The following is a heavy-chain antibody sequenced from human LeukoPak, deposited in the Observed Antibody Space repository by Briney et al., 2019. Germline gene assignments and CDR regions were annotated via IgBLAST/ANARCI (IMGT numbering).Heavy chain of an antibody. CDR1: GFTVSSNY. V-gene: IGHV3-66*01. J-gene: IGHJ4*02. CDR3: ARDRAGSFDY. Sequence: GGSLRLSCAASGFTVSSNYTSWVRQAPGKGLEWVSVIYSGGSIYYADSVKGRFTISRDNSKNTLYLQMNSLRAEDTAVYYCARDRAGSFDYWGQGTLVTVSS. CDR2: IYSGGSI.